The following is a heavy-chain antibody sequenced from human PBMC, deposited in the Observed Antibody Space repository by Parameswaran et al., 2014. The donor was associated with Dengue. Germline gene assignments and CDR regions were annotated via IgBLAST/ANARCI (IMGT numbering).Heavy chain of an antibody. D-gene: IGHD6-19*01. J-gene: IGHJ6*02. CDR3: AGHGPYSSTFYYYGMDV. V-gene: IGHV4-39*01. CDR2: IYYSGST. Sequence: WIRQPPGKGLEWIGSIYYSGSTYYNPSLKSRVTISVDTSKNQFSLKLSSVTAADTAVYYCAGHGPYSSTFYYYGMDVWGQGTTVTVSS.